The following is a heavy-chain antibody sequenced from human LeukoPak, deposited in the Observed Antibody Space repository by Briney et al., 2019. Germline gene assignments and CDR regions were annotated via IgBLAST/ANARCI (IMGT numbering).Heavy chain of an antibody. CDR3: ARDTLLWFGDLLPPH. CDR1: GFTFTSYT. Sequence: GGSLRLSCAASGFTFTSYTMNWVRQAPGKGLEWVSSITTSSRYIYYADSVKGRFTISRDNAMNSLYLQMDSLRAEDTAVYYCARDTLLWFGDLLPPHWGQGTLVTVSS. V-gene: IGHV3-21*01. CDR2: ITTSSRYI. J-gene: IGHJ4*02. D-gene: IGHD3-10*01.